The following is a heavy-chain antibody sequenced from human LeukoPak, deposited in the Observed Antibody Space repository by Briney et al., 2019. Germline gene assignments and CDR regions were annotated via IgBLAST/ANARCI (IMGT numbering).Heavy chain of an antibody. CDR2: IDHGGST. CDR1: GGSFSSYY. V-gene: IGHV4-59*01. D-gene: IGHD4-17*01. CDR3: ARLKATVSIHAYFDS. J-gene: IGHJ4*02. Sequence: SETLSLTCTVSGGSFSSYYWTWIRQPPGKGLEWIGYIDHGGSTNYNPSLRSRVSISSDASKIQFSLELTSVTAADTAVYYCARLKATVSIHAYFDSWGQGTLVTVSS.